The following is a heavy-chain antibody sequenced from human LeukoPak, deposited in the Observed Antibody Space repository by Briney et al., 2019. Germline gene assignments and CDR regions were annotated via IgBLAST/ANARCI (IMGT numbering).Heavy chain of an antibody. CDR3: AKKPVPITMIIY. Sequence: GGSMRLSCVASGFTFSSYAMSWVHQAPGKGLEWVSAISGSGGSTYYADSVKGRFTISRDNSKNTLYLQMNSLRAEDTAVYYCAKKPVPITMIIYWGQGTLVTVSS. CDR1: GFTFSSYA. CDR2: ISGSGGST. J-gene: IGHJ4*02. D-gene: IGHD3-22*01. V-gene: IGHV3-23*01.